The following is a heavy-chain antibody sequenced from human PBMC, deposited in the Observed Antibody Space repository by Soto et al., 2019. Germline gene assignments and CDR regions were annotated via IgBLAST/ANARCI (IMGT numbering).Heavy chain of an antibody. CDR1: GYTFTNYV. J-gene: IGHJ3*02. D-gene: IGHD3-22*01. Sequence: ASVKVSCKASGYTFTNYVISWVRQAPGQGLEWMGWISAYNGNTNYAQKLQGRVTMTTDTSTSTAYMELRSLRSDDTAVYYCARASYDSSGYYPSAAFDIWGQGTMVTVSS. V-gene: IGHV1-18*01. CDR2: ISAYNGNT. CDR3: ARASYDSSGYYPSAAFDI.